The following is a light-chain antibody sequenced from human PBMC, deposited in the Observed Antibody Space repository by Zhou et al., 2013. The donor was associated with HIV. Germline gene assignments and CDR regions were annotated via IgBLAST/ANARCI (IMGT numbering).Light chain of an antibody. CDR2: GAS. V-gene: IGKV3-15*01. CDR3: QQNNDRPRT. Sequence: EFVLTQSPGTLSLSPGERATLSCRASQTVYSSYLAWYQQRPGQAPRLLIYGASTRAAGIPARFSGSGSGTEFTLTISSMQSEDFAVYYCQQNNDRPRTFGQGTKAGDQT. CDR1: QTVYSSY. J-gene: IGKJ2*01.